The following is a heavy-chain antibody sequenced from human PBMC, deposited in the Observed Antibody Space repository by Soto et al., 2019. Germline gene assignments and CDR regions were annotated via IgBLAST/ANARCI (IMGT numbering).Heavy chain of an antibody. CDR3: ARDLAGGWHPFDY. Sequence: EVPLVDFGGGVVRPGGSLRLSCAASGFTFDDYAMNWVRQAPGKGLEWVSGINWNGDKKTYADSVKGRFTISRDNAKNSLYLQMNSLRDEDTGLYYCARDLAGGWHPFDYWGQGTLVTVSS. V-gene: IGHV3-20*04. CDR1: GFTFDDYA. J-gene: IGHJ4*02. D-gene: IGHD6-19*01. CDR2: INWNGDKK.